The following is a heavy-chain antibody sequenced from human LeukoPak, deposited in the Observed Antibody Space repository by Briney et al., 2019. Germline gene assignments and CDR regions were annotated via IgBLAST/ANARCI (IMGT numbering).Heavy chain of an antibody. D-gene: IGHD3-22*01. V-gene: IGHV3-66*01. J-gene: IGHJ5*02. Sequence: PGGSLRLSCAASGFTVSSNYMSWVRRAPGKGLEWVSVIYSGGSTYYADSVKGRFTISRDNSKNTLYLQMNSLRAEDTAVYYCARDSPGYYDSSGQEWFDPWGKGTLVTVSS. CDR1: GFTVSSNY. CDR2: IYSGGST. CDR3: ARDSPGYYDSSGQEWFDP.